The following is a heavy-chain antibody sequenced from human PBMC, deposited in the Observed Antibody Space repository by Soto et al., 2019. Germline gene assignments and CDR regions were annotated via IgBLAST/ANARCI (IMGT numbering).Heavy chain of an antibody. CDR2: IRSKTYGGTT. Sequence: SLRLSCTASGFTFGDYAMSWFRQAPGKGLEWVGFIRSKTYGGTTEYAASVKGRFTISRDDSKSIAYLQMNSLKTEDTAVYYCTRNRDYYYDSSGAFDIWGQGTMVTVS. CDR3: TRNRDYYYDSSGAFDI. D-gene: IGHD3-22*01. CDR1: GFTFGDYA. J-gene: IGHJ3*02. V-gene: IGHV3-49*03.